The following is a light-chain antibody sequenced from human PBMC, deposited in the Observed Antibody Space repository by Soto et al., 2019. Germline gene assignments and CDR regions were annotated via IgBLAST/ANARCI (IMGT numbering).Light chain of an antibody. V-gene: IGKV1-12*01. J-gene: IGKJ3*01. CDR2: AAS. Sequence: DIQMTQSPSSVSASVRDTVTITCRASQGISNWLAWYQQEPGKAPKLLIYAASSLQSGVPSRFSGSGSGTDFTLTISNLQPEDFATYFCQQTNSFPFTFGPGTKVDIK. CDR3: QQTNSFPFT. CDR1: QGISNW.